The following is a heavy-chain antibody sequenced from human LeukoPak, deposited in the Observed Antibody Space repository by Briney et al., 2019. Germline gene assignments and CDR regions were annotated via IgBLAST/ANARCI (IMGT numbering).Heavy chain of an antibody. CDR3: ARHANLLWFGELVGTSYYYYYMDV. Sequence: SETLSLTCAVYGGSFSGYYWSWIRQPPGKGLEWIGEINHSGSTNYNPSLKSRVTISVDTSKNQFSLKLSSVTAADTAVYYCARHANLLWFGELVGTSYYYYYMDVWGKGTTVTISS. V-gene: IGHV4-34*01. J-gene: IGHJ6*03. CDR1: GGSFSGYY. CDR2: INHSGST. D-gene: IGHD3-10*01.